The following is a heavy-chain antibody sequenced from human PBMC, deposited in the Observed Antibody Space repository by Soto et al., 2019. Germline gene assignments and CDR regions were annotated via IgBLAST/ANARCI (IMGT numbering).Heavy chain of an antibody. CDR2: IYYSGTT. V-gene: IGHV4-31*03. Sequence: TLSLTCTVSGGSISSGGYYWSWIRQHPGKGLEWIGFIYYSGTTYYNPSLKSRVSISADTSKNQFSLTLSSVTAADTAVYYCAKRALTSSYFDYWGQGTLVTVSS. CDR3: AKRALTSSYFDY. CDR1: GGSISSGGYY. J-gene: IGHJ4*02.